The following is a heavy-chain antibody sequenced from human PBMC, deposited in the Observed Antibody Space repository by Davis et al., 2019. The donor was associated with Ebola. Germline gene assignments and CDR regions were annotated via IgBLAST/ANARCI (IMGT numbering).Heavy chain of an antibody. V-gene: IGHV4-39*01. D-gene: IGHD2-15*01. J-gene: IGHJ4*02. CDR3: AVGHGGTGYFDS. CDR2: IHYRGAT. Sequence: MPGGSLRLSCTVSGDSFSSISYYWGWIRQPPGRGLEFIGNIHYRGATFINPSLKSRVTISIDTSKNQFSLKLSSVTAADTAVYYCAVGHGGTGYFDSWGQGALVTVSS. CDR1: GDSFSSISYY.